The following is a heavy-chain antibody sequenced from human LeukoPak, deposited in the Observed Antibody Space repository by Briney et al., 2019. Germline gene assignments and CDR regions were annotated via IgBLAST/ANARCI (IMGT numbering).Heavy chain of an antibody. D-gene: IGHD2-2*01. CDR1: GFTFSSYA. J-gene: IGHJ5*02. Sequence: GGSLRLSCAASGFTFSSYAMHWVRQAPGKGLEWVAVISYDGSNKYYADSVKGRFTISRDNSKNTLYLQMNSLRAEDTAVYYCASVPAANLITWGQGTLVTVSS. V-gene: IGHV3-30-3*01. CDR2: ISYDGSNK. CDR3: ASVPAANLIT.